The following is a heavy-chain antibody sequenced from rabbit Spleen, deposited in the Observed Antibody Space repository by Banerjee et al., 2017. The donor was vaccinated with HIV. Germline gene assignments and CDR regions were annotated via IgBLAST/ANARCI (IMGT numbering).Heavy chain of an antibody. Sequence: QEQLVESGGGLVQPEGSLTLTCTASGFSFSSNYYMCWVRQAPGKGLEWIACIITVSGNADYATWAKGRLTISKTSSTTVTLQMTSLTAADTATYFCARSAANNYVRTNLWGPGTLVTVS. CDR3: ARSAANNYVRTNL. J-gene: IGHJ4*01. V-gene: IGHV1S45*01. CDR1: GFSFSSNYY. CDR2: IITVSGNA. D-gene: IGHD6-1*01.